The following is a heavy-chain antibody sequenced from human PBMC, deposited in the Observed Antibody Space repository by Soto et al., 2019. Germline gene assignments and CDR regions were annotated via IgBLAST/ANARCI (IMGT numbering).Heavy chain of an antibody. CDR2: ISSSGSTI. Sequence: SLRLSCAASGFTFSDYHMTWIRQAPGKGLEWVSYISSSGSTIYYADSVKGRFTISRDNAKNSLYLQMNSPRAEDTAVYYCARDGCSSTSCYFDAFDIWGQGTMVTVSS. D-gene: IGHD2-2*01. CDR1: GFTFSDYH. V-gene: IGHV3-11*01. CDR3: ARDGCSSTSCYFDAFDI. J-gene: IGHJ3*02.